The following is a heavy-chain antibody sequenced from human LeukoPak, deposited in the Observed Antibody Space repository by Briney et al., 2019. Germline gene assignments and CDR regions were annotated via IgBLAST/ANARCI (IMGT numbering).Heavy chain of an antibody. D-gene: IGHD5-12*01. CDR1: GGSISSYY. CDR3: ASISYSGYDLGY. V-gene: IGHV4-59*01. CDR2: IYYSGST. Sequence: SETLSPTCTVSGGSISSYYWSWIRQPPGKGLEWIGYIYYSGSTNYNPSLKSRVTISVDTSKNQFSLKLSSVTAADTAVYYCASISYSGYDLGYWGQGTLVTVSS. J-gene: IGHJ4*02.